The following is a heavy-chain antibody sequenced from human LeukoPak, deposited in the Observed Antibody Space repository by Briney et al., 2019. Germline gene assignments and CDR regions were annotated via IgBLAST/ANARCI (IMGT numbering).Heavy chain of an antibody. D-gene: IGHD5-12*01. Sequence: PSETLSLTCTVSGGSISSGSYYWSWIRQPAGKGLEWIGRIYTSGSTNYNPSLKSRVTISVDTSKNQFSLKLSSVTAADTAVYYCARMVATRGYFDYWGQGTLVTVSS. CDR3: ARMVATRGYFDY. CDR2: IYTSGST. J-gene: IGHJ4*02. V-gene: IGHV4-61*02. CDR1: GGSISSGSYY.